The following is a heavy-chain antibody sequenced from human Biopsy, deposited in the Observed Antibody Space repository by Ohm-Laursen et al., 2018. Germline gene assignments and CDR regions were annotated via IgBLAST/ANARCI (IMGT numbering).Heavy chain of an antibody. CDR3: ARDPLNGHKHFDY. CDR2: INCKTGAT. V-gene: IGHV1-2*02. CDR1: GGGFKSYA. Sequence: SVKVSCNASGGGFKSYALSWVRQAPGQGLEWLGYINCKTGATNYAQKFQGTVTMTRGTSISTAYLALGSLRSADTAIYYCARDPLNGHKHFDYWGQGSLVTVSS. J-gene: IGHJ4*02. D-gene: IGHD2-8*01.